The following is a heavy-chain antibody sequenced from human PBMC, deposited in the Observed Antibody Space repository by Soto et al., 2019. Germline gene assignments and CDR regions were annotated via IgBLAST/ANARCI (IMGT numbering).Heavy chain of an antibody. CDR1: GFTFSSYA. Sequence: GGSLRLSCAASGFTFSSYAMSWVRQAPGKGLEWVSAISGSGGSTYYADSVKGRFTISRDNSKNTLYLQMNSLRAEDTAVYYSANLPPPLPLFCGGGSCGPLDYYYYMDVWGKGTTVPVSS. CDR3: ANLPPPLPLFCGGGSCGPLDYYYYMDV. CDR2: ISGSGGST. D-gene: IGHD2-15*01. J-gene: IGHJ6*03. V-gene: IGHV3-23*01.